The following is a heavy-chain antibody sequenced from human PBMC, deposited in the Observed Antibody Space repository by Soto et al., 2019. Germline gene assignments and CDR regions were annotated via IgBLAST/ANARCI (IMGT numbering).Heavy chain of an antibody. CDR1: GFTFSSCA. Sequence: QVQLVESGGGVVQPGRSLRLSCAASGFTFSSCAMHWVRQAPGKGLEWVALISYDGSNKYYADSVKGRFTISRDNCKNTLYLKMNSLRVEDTAVYYCARDKRDLRFLEWSYYFDYWGQGTLVTVSS. D-gene: IGHD3-3*01. J-gene: IGHJ4*02. CDR2: ISYDGSNK. CDR3: ARDKRDLRFLEWSYYFDY. V-gene: IGHV3-30-3*01.